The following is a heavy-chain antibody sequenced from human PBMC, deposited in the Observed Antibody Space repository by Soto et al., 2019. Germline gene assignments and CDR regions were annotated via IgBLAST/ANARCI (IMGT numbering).Heavy chain of an antibody. CDR3: ARAYSDAFDI. D-gene: IGHD2-15*01. CDR1: GFTFSYYY. CDR2: ISSSGTGI. V-gene: IGHV3-11*01. Sequence: GGSLRLSCAASGFTFSYYYMTWIRQAPGKGLEWVSYISSSGTGIYYADSVKGRFTISRDNAKNSLYLQMSSLRAEDTAVYYCARAYSDAFDIWGQGTMVTVSS. J-gene: IGHJ3*02.